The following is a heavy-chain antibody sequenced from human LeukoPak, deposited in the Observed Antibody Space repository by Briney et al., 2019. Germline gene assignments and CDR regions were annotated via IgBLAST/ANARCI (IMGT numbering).Heavy chain of an antibody. V-gene: IGHV3-74*01. J-gene: IGHJ4*02. D-gene: IGHD1-14*01. CDR3: ARDMWGTCDY. Sequence: GGSLRLSCAAPGFTFSDYWMHWVRQAPGKEPAWVSRINPDGTSTSYADSVKGRFTISRDNAKNTLYLQISSVRAEDTAVYYCARDMWGTCDYWGQGTLVTVSS. CDR1: GFTFSDYW. CDR2: INPDGTST.